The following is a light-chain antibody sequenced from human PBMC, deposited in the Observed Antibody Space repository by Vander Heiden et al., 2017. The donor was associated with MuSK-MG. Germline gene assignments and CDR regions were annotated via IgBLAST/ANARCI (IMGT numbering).Light chain of an antibody. Sequence: EIVMPQSPATLSVSPGERATLSCRASQSVSSNLAWYQQKPGQAPRLLSYGASTRAAGIPVRVSASGSGTEFTLTISSLQSEDFAVYYCQQFHNWPPTFGGGTKVEIK. J-gene: IGKJ4*01. CDR3: QQFHNWPPT. CDR2: GAS. V-gene: IGKV3-15*01. CDR1: QSVSSN.